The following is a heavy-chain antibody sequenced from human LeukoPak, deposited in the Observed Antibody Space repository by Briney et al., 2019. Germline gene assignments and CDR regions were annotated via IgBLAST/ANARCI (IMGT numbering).Heavy chain of an antibody. CDR2: ISYDGNNK. J-gene: IGHJ4*02. CDR3: ARDPSYDSSGYYSDY. D-gene: IGHD3-22*01. V-gene: IGHV3-30*01. Sequence: QPGGSLRLSCAASGFTFSSYAMHWVRQAPGKGLEWVAIISYDGNNKYYADSVKGRFTISRDNSKNTLYLQMNSLRAEDTAVYYCARDPSYDSSGYYSDYWGQGTLVTVSS. CDR1: GFTFSSYA.